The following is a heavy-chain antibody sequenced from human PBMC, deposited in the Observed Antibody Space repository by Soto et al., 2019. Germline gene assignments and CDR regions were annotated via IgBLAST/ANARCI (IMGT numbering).Heavy chain of an antibody. CDR2: IWYDGSNK. CDR3: ARDQRYGSSTSCHRPLYYGMDV. V-gene: IGHV3-33*01. J-gene: IGHJ6*02. D-gene: IGHD2-2*01. CDR1: GFTFSSYG. Sequence: GGSLRLSCAASGFTFSSYGMHWVRQAPGKGLEWVAVIWYDGSNKYYADSVKGRFTISRDNSKNTLYLQMNSLRAEDTAVYYCARDQRYGSSTSCHRPLYYGMDVWGQGTTVTVSS.